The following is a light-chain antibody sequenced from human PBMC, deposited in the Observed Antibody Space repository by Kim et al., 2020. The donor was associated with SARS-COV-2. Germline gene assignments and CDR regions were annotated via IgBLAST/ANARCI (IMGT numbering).Light chain of an antibody. CDR1: SNIVGNQG. J-gene: IGLJ3*02. V-gene: IGLV10-54*02. CDR2: RNN. Sequence: RQTAPLTSTGNSNIVGNQGAAWLQQHQGHPPKLLSYRNNNRPSGISERFSASRSGNTASLTITGLQPEDEADYYCSALDSSLSAWVFGGGTKLTVL. CDR3: SALDSSLSAWV.